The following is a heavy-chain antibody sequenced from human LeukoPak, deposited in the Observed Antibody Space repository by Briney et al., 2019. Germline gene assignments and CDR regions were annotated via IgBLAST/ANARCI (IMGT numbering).Heavy chain of an antibody. CDR1: GFTFSTYG. J-gene: IGHJ6*02. CDR2: ISWNSGSI. CDR3: AKDRGSGYYYYYGMDV. D-gene: IGHD2-15*01. V-gene: IGHV3-9*01. Sequence: GGSLRLSCAASGFTFSTYGMHWVRQAPGKGLEWVSGISWNSGSIGYADSVKGRFTISRDNAKNSLYLQMNSLRAEDTALYYCAKDRGSGYYYYYGMDVWGQGTTVTVSS.